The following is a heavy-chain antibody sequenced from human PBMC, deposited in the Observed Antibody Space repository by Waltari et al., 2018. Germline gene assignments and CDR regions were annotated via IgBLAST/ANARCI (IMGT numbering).Heavy chain of an antibody. CDR3: ARVDGAATMPDY. Sequence: EVHLAESGGGLVRPGGSLGLPCAASGFTFRSYGTTWVRQGPGKGVEWVAKIKEDGSEQYYLDSVKGRFTISRDNAKSSLNLQMNRLRVEDTAVYYCARVDGAATMPDYWGQGTRVTVSS. V-gene: IGHV3-7*01. CDR1: GFTFRSYG. D-gene: IGHD2-2*01. CDR2: IKEDGSEQ. J-gene: IGHJ4*02.